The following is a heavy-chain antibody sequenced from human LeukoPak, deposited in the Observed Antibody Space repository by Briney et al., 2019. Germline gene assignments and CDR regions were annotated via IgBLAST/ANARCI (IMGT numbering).Heavy chain of an antibody. J-gene: IGHJ4*02. CDR3: ARERSIITIFGAVIDYYFDY. CDR2: IYSGGST. V-gene: IGHV3-53*01. CDR1: GFTVSSNY. Sequence: GGSLRLSCAASGFTVSSNYMSWVRQAPGKGLEWVSVIYSGGSTYYADSVKGRFTISRDNSKNTLYLQMNSLRAEDTAVYYGARERSIITIFGAVIDYYFDYWGQGTLVTVSS. D-gene: IGHD3-3*01.